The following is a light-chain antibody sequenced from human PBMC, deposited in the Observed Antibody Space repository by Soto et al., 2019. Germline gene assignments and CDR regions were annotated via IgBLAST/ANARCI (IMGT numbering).Light chain of an antibody. J-gene: IGKJ4*01. Sequence: ETVMTQSPDTLSVSPGESATLSCRASRDVSTNLAWFQQKPGQTPRLLIYDASNRATGIPARFSGSGSGTDFTLTISSLEPEDFAVYYCQQRSNWPLTFGGGTKVDI. CDR1: RDVSTN. CDR2: DAS. CDR3: QQRSNWPLT. V-gene: IGKV3D-11*01.